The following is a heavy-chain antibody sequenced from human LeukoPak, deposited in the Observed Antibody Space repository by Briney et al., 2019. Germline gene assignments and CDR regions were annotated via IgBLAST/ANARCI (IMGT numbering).Heavy chain of an antibody. Sequence: GGSLRLSCAASGFTFSSYGMHWGRQAPGKGLEWVAVISYDGSNKYYADSVKGRFTISRDNSKNTLYLQMNSLRAEDTAVYYCAKEPKPRPTVGYFQHWGQGTLVTVSS. CDR3: AKEPKPRPTVGYFQH. J-gene: IGHJ1*01. CDR2: ISYDGSNK. D-gene: IGHD1-14*01. V-gene: IGHV3-30*18. CDR1: GFTFSSYG.